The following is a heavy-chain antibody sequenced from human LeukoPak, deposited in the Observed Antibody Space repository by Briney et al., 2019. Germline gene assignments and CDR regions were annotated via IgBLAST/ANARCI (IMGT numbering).Heavy chain of an antibody. CDR3: ARLADIVATITSWFDP. CDR2: IYPGDSDT. CDR1: GYSFTSYW. Sequence: PGESLKISCKGSGYSFTSYWIGWVRQMPVKGLEWMGIIYPGDSDTRYSPSFQGQVTISADKSISTAYLQWSSLKASDTAMYYCARLADIVATITSWFDPWGQGTLVTVSS. J-gene: IGHJ5*02. D-gene: IGHD5-12*01. V-gene: IGHV5-51*01.